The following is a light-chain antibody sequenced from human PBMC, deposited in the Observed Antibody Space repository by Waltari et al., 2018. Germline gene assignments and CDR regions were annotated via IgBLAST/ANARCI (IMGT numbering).Light chain of an antibody. V-gene: IGKV3-20*01. CDR3: QQYGSSPQT. J-gene: IGKJ1*01. CDR1: KRVSSSY. Sequence: EIVLTQSPGTLSLSPGERATLSCRASKRVSSSYLAWYEPKPGQAPRLLIYGASSRATGIPDRFSGRWSGTDFTLTISRLEPEDFAVYYCQQYGSSPQTFGQGTKVEIK. CDR2: GAS.